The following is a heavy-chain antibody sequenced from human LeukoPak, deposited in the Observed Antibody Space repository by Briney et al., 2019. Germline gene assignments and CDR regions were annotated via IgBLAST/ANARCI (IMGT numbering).Heavy chain of an antibody. Sequence: ASVKVSCKASGYTFTSYYMHWVRQAPGQGLEWMGIINPSGGSTSYAQKFQGRVTMTRDMSTSTAYMELSRLRSDDTAVYYCARDGDILTGYLRFRHRVGFDYWGQGTLVTVSS. J-gene: IGHJ4*02. CDR2: INPSGGST. V-gene: IGHV1-46*01. CDR1: GYTFTSYY. CDR3: ARDGDILTGYLRFRHRVGFDY. D-gene: IGHD3-9*01.